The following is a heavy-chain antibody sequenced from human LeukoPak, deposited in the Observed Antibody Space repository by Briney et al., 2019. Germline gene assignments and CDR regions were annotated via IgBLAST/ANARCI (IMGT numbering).Heavy chain of an antibody. CDR3: ARGHYDILTGYSDAFDI. D-gene: IGHD3-9*01. Sequence: SETLSLTCTVSGGSISSYYWSWIRQPPGKGLEWIGYIYYSGSTNYNPSLMSRVTISVDTSKNQFSLKLSSVTAADTAVYYCARGHYDILTGYSDAFDIWGQGTMVTVSS. CDR1: GGSISSYY. CDR2: IYYSGST. V-gene: IGHV4-59*01. J-gene: IGHJ3*02.